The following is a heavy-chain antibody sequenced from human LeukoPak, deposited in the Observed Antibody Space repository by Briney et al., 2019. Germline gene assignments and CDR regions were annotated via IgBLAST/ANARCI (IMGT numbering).Heavy chain of an antibody. CDR3: ARDLGLLTGTIGY. Sequence: GASVKVSCKASGYTFTGYYMHWVRQAPGQGLAWMGWINPDTGGTNYAQKFQGRVTMTRDTSISTAYMELSRLSSDDTAVYYCARDLGLLTGTIGYWGQGTLVTISS. D-gene: IGHD1-7*01. CDR1: GYTFTGYY. J-gene: IGHJ4*02. CDR2: INPDTGGT. V-gene: IGHV1-2*02.